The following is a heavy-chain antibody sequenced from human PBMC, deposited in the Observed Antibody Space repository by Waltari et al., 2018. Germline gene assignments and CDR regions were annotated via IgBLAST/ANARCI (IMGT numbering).Heavy chain of an antibody. V-gene: IGHV3-23*04. CDR2: ISGSGGST. J-gene: IGHJ4*02. Sequence: EVQLVESGGGLVQPGGSLRLSCAASGFTFSSYAMSWVRQAPGKGLEWCSAISGSGGSTYYADSVKGRFTISRDNSKNTLYLQMNSLRAEDTAVYYCAKGGYVYDSSGYYYDYWGQGTLVTVSS. CDR1: GFTFSSYA. D-gene: IGHD3-22*01. CDR3: AKGGYVYDSSGYYYDY.